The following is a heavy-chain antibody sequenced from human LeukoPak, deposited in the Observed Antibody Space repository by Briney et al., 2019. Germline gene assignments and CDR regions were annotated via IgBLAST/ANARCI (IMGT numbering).Heavy chain of an antibody. Sequence: GGSLRPSCAAPGFTLSSYSMNWVRQPPGKRLDWVSSISSSSTYIYYADTVKGRFTISRDNAKNSLYLQMNSPRAEDTAVYYCAREAPTSCHDYWGQGTLVTVSS. CDR2: ISSSSTYI. V-gene: IGHV3-21*01. CDR1: GFTLSSYS. CDR3: AREAPTSCHDY. J-gene: IGHJ4*02. D-gene: IGHD2-2*01.